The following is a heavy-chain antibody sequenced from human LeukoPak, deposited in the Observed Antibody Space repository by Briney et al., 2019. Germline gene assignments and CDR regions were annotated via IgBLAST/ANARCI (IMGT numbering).Heavy chain of an antibody. V-gene: IGHV4-34*01. CDR1: GGSFSGYY. CDR3: ASARSGYSYGWNYYYYMDV. J-gene: IGHJ6*03. Sequence: SETLSLNSAVYGGSFSGYYWSWIRKPPGKGLEWIGEINHSGSTNYNPSLKSRVTISVDASKNPFSLKLSSVTAADTAVYYCASARSGYSYGWNYYYYMDVWGKGTTVTVSS. D-gene: IGHD5-18*01. CDR2: INHSGST.